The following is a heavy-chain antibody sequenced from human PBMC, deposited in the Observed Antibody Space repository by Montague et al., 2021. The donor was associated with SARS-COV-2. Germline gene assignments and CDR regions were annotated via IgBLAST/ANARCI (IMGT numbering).Heavy chain of an antibody. CDR2: IFYTGSK. CDR1: GDSTSNYY. D-gene: IGHD2-15*01. CDR3: ARAQNICFIANCVNYFDL. Sequence: SETRSLTCSVSGDSTSNYYWTWIRQSPGKGLQWIGYIFYTGSKKFNPSLKTRVSMSLDASKNHFSLRLSAVTAADTARYYCARAQNICFIANCVNYFDLWGLGALVTVSS. V-gene: IGHV4-59*01. J-gene: IGHJ4*02.